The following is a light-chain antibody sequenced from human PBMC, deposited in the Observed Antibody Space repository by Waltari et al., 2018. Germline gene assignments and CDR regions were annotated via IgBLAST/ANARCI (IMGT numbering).Light chain of an antibody. CDR3: QTWGTGIGV. CDR1: SGHTSYA. Sequence: QLVLTQSPSASASLGASVKLTCTLRSGHTSYAIPWHPQQPEKGPRYLMKVNSDGSHTKGDGIPDRFSGSSSGAERYLTISSLQSEDEADYYCQTWGTGIGVFGGGTQLTVL. V-gene: IGLV4-69*02. J-gene: IGLJ7*01. CDR2: VNSDGSH.